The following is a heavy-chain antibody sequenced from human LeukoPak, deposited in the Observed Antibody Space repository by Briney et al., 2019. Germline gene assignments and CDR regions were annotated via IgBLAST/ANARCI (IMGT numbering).Heavy chain of an antibody. D-gene: IGHD3-10*01. CDR3: ARTYGSGFGWFDY. J-gene: IGHJ4*02. V-gene: IGHV3-74*01. Sequence: GGSLRLSCAASGFTFSSYWMHWVRQAPGKGLVWVSRINSDGSTTSYADSVKGRFTISRDNAKNTLNLQMNSLRAEDSAVYYCARTYGSGFGWFDYWGQGTLVTVSS. CDR2: INSDGSTT. CDR1: GFTFSSYW.